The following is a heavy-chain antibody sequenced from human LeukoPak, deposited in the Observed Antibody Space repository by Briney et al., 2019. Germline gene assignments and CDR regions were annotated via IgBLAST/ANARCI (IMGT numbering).Heavy chain of an antibody. Sequence: SETLSLTCSVCVASISNFYWSWMRQPAGKGLEWIGRIYASGTTNYNPSLKSRVTMSVDTSKNQFSLRLSSVAAADTAVYYCAGGYNYGSDAFDIWGQGTMVTVGS. CDR1: VASISNFY. J-gene: IGHJ3*02. CDR3: AGGYNYGSDAFDI. D-gene: IGHD5-18*01. V-gene: IGHV4-4*07. CDR2: IYASGTT.